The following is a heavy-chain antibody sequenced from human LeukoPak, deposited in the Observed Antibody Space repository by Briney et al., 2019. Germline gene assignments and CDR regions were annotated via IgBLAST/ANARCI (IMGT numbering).Heavy chain of an antibody. J-gene: IGHJ5*02. Sequence: PSETLSLTCTVSGGSISSSSYYWGWIRQPPGKGLEWIGSIYYSGSTYYNPSLKSRVTISVDTSKNQFSLKLSSVTAADTAVYYCARLNDILTGDFDPWGQGTLVTVSS. D-gene: IGHD3-9*01. V-gene: IGHV4-39*07. CDR3: ARLNDILTGDFDP. CDR1: GGSISSSSYY. CDR2: IYYSGST.